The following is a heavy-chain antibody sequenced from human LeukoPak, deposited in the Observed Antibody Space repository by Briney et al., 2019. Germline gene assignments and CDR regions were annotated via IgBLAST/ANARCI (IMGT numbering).Heavy chain of an antibody. Sequence: PGGSLRLSCAASGFTVSSNYMSWVRQAPGKGLEWVSGITGSGGSTYYADSVRGRFTISRDNSKNTLYLQMNSLRAEDTAVYHCAKEGFYDSSGYSPRFDYWGQGTLVTVSS. D-gene: IGHD3-22*01. CDR1: GFTVSSNY. J-gene: IGHJ4*02. V-gene: IGHV3-23*01. CDR2: ITGSGGST. CDR3: AKEGFYDSSGYSPRFDY.